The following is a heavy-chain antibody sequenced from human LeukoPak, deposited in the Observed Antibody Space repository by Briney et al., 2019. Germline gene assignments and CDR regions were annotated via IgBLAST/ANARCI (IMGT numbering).Heavy chain of an antibody. D-gene: IGHD1-26*01. J-gene: IGHJ4*02. V-gene: IGHV4-61*01. CDR1: GGSVSSGSYY. Sequence: SETLSLTCTVSGGSVSSGSYYWSWIRQPPGKGLEWIGYVSYSGSTNYNPSLKSRVTISVDTSKNQFSLKLSSVTAADTAVYFCARDSFYSGSDYWGQGTLVTVSS. CDR3: ARDSFYSGSDY. CDR2: VSYSGST.